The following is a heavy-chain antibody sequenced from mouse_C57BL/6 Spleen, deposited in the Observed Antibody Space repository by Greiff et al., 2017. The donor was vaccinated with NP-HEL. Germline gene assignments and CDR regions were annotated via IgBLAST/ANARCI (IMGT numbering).Heavy chain of an antibody. V-gene: IGHV1-42*01. CDR1: GYSFTGYY. CDR3: ARLGGPCTTGVARDDY. Sequence: VQLQQSGPELVKPGASVKISCKASGYSFTGYYMNWVKQSPEKSLEWIGEINPSTGGTTYNQKFTAKATLTVDKSSSTAYMQLKSLTSEDSAVYYGARLGGPCTTGVARDDYWGQGTTLTVSS. D-gene: IGHD1-1*01. J-gene: IGHJ2*01. CDR2: INPSTGGT.